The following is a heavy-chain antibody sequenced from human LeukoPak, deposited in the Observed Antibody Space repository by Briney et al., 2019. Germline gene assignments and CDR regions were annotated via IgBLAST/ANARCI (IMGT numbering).Heavy chain of an antibody. CDR1: GFTFSDYY. J-gene: IGHJ4*02. V-gene: IGHV3-11*04. CDR3: ARGSSSGWYSYFDY. D-gene: IGHD6-19*01. Sequence: GGSLRLSCAASGFTFSDYYMSWIRQAPGKGLEWVSYISSSGSTIYHADSVKGRFTISRENAKNSLYLQMNSLRAGDTAVYYCARGSSSGWYSYFDYWGQGTLVTVSS. CDR2: ISSSGSTI.